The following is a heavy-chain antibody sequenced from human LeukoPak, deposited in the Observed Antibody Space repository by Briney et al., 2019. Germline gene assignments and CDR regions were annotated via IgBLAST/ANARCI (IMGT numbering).Heavy chain of an antibody. CDR3: ARGNYGSGKGYFDY. D-gene: IGHD3-10*01. CDR1: GGSISSYY. CDR2: IYYSGST. V-gene: IGHV4-59*01. J-gene: IGHJ4*02. Sequence: PSETLSLTCTVSGGSISSYYWSWIRQPPGKGLEWIGYIYYSGSTNYNPSLKSRVTISVDTSKNQFSLKLSSVTAADTAVYYCARGNYGSGKGYFDYWGQGTLVTVSS.